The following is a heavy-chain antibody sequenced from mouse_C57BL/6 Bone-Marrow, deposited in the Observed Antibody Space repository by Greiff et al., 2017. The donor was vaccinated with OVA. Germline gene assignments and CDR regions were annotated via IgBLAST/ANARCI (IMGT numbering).Heavy chain of an antibody. CDR2: INPYNGGT. D-gene: IGHD1-1*01. V-gene: IGHV1-19*01. CDR1: GYTFTDYY. CDR3: ARYGGSSYSDY. Sequence: EVQLQQSGPVLVKPGASVTMSCKASGYTFTDYYMNWVKQSHGKSLEWIGVINPYNGGTSYNQKFKGKATLTVDKSSSTAYMELNSLTSEDSAVYYCARYGGSSYSDYWGQGTTLTVSS. J-gene: IGHJ2*01.